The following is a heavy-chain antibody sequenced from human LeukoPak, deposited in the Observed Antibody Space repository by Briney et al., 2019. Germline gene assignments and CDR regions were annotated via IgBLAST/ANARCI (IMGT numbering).Heavy chain of an antibody. CDR2: IYSGGST. CDR1: GFTFSNYA. Sequence: TGGSLRLSCEASGFTFSNYAMSWVRQAPGKGLEWVSVIYSGGSTYYADSVKGRFTISRDNSKNTLYLQMNSLRAEDTAVYYCARVSVAGPQDYWGQGTLVTVSS. V-gene: IGHV3-66*01. J-gene: IGHJ4*02. D-gene: IGHD6-19*01. CDR3: ARVSVAGPQDY.